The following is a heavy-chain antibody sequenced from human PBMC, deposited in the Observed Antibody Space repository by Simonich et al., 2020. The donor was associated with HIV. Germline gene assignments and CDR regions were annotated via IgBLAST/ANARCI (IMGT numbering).Heavy chain of an antibody. CDR3: ASHVSSGWRNYFDY. Sequence: EVQLVESGGGLVQPGGSLRLSCAASGFTFSSYEMNWVPQAPGKGLEWVSYISSSGSTIYYADSVKGRFTISRDNAKNSLYLQMNSLRAEDTAFYYCASHVSSGWRNYFDYWGQGTLVTVSS. V-gene: IGHV3-48*03. CDR2: ISSSGSTI. CDR1: GFTFSSYE. J-gene: IGHJ4*02. D-gene: IGHD6-19*01.